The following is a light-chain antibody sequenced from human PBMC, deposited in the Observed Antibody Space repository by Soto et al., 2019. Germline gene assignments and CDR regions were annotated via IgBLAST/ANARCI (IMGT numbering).Light chain of an antibody. CDR3: AAWDDSLSGLYV. V-gene: IGLV1-47*02. CDR1: SSNIGSNY. J-gene: IGLJ1*01. Sequence: QSVLTQPPSASGTPGQRVTLSCSGSSSNIGSNYVYWYQQLPGTAPKLLISSNDLRPSGVPDRFSGSKSGTSASLVISGLRSEDEADYYCAAWDDSLSGLYVFGTGTKLTVL. CDR2: SND.